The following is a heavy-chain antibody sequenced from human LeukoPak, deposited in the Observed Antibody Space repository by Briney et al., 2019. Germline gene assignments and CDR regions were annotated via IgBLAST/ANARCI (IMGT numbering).Heavy chain of an antibody. CDR3: ARDHDDSRRGLYYYYGMDV. V-gene: IGHV4-31*03. CDR2: IYYSGST. D-gene: IGHD2-21*02. CDR1: GGSISSSSYY. J-gene: IGHJ6*02. Sequence: SETLSLTCTVSGGSISSSSYYWGWIRQHPGKGLEWIGFIYYSGSTYYNPSLKSRVTISVDTSKNQSSLKLSSVTAADTAVYYCARDHDDSRRGLYYYYGMDVWGQGTTVTVSS.